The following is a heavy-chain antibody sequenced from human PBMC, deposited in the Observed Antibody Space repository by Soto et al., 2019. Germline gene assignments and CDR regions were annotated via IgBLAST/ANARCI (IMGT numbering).Heavy chain of an antibody. CDR1: GFTFSSYA. D-gene: IGHD3-3*01. V-gene: IGHV3-23*01. CDR2: ISGSGDVT. CDR3: AKGSVWSSPPFHI. Sequence: EVQLLESGGNLVQPGGSLRPSCAASGFTFSSYAMHWARQAPGKGLEWVSVISGSGDVTEYADSVKGRFTISRDNSKTTLYLQMNSLRAEDTAVYYCAKGSVWSSPPFHIWGQGTMVTVSS. J-gene: IGHJ3*02.